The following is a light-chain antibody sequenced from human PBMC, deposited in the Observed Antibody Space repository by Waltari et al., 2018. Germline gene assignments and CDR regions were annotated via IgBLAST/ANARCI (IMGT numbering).Light chain of an antibody. CDR3: MQALQTPWT. CDR1: QSLRHPDRNNF. CDR2: LAS. V-gene: IGKV2-28*01. Sequence: DIVMTQSPLSMSVTPGEPASISCRSSQSLRHPDRNNFLDLYLQKPGRSPQLLIFLASSRASGVSDRFSGSGSGTNFTLKISRVEAEDVGVYFCMQALQTPWTFGEGTKV. J-gene: IGKJ1*01.